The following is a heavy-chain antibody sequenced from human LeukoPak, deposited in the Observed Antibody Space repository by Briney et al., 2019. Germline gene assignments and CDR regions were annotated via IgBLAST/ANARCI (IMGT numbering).Heavy chain of an antibody. CDR2: INPNSGGT. Sequence: ASVKVSCKASGYTFTGYYMHWVRQAPGQGLEWMGRINPNSGGTNYAQKFQGRVTMTRDTSISTAYMELSGLRSDDTAVYYCASTPSYSSGWYHWGQGTLVTVSS. V-gene: IGHV1-2*06. CDR3: ASTPSYSSGWYH. J-gene: IGHJ5*02. D-gene: IGHD6-19*01. CDR1: GYTFTGYY.